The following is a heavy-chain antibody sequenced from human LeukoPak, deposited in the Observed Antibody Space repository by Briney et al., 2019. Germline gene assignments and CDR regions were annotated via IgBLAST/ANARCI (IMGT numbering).Heavy chain of an antibody. Sequence: GRSLRLSCAASGFTFSTYGMHWVRQAPGKGLEWVAVISYDGSNKYYADSVKGRFTISRDNSKNTLYLQMNSLRAEDTAVYYCAKAVMPYGDYLEDAFDIWGQGTMVTVSS. D-gene: IGHD4-17*01. CDR1: GFTFSTYG. V-gene: IGHV3-30*18. CDR3: AKAVMPYGDYLEDAFDI. CDR2: ISYDGSNK. J-gene: IGHJ3*02.